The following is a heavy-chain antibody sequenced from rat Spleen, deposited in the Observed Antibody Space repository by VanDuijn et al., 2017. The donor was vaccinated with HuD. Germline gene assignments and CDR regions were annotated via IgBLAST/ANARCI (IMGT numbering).Heavy chain of an antibody. CDR1: GFIFSNYD. CDR2: ITNSGGST. D-gene: IGHD1-1*01. V-gene: IGHV5-27*01. Sequence: EVQLVESDGGLVQPGRSLKLSCAASGFIFSNYDMAWVRQAPTKGLEWVASITNSGGSTYYRDSVKGRFTISRDNAKSTLYLQMDSLRSEDTATYYCTREDYYSGGGYVMDAWGQGASVTVSS. J-gene: IGHJ4*01. CDR3: TREDYYSGGGYVMDA.